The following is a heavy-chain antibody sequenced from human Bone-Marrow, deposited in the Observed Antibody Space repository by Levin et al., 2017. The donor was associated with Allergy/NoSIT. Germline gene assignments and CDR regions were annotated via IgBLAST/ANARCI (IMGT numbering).Heavy chain of an antibody. CDR3: AKDWVFYYETSGYPVDY. CDR2: ISGSGVST. V-gene: IGHV3-23*01. J-gene: IGHJ4*02. CDR1: RFSFSSFA. D-gene: IGHD3-22*01. Sequence: GGSLRLSCAASRFSFSSFAMSWVRQAPGKGLEWVSTISGSGVSTFYADSVKGRFAISRDNSQDTLFLQMNSLRAEDTAVYYCAKDWVFYYETSGYPVDYWGQGTLVTVSS.